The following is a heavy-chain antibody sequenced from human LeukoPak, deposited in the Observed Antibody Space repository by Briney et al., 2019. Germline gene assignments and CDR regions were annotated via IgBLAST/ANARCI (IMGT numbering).Heavy chain of an antibody. J-gene: IGHJ3*02. CDR2: VNPSGGST. CDR3: ARAGDIVVVPAAIEAFDI. D-gene: IGHD2-2*01. Sequence: SVKVSFKSSGYTFTSYYMHWLRQAPGQGLEWMGIVNPSGGSTSYAQKFQGRVTMTRDTSTSTVYMELSSLRSEDTAVYYCARAGDIVVVPAAIEAFDIWGQGTMVTVSS. CDR1: GYTFTSYY. V-gene: IGHV1-46*01.